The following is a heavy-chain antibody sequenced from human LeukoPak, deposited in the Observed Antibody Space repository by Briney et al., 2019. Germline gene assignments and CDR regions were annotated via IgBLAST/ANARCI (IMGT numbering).Heavy chain of an antibody. V-gene: IGHV3-20*04. CDR2: INWNGGST. Sequence: PGRSLRLSCAASRFTFSNYVMHWVRQAPGKGLEWVSGINWNGGSTGYADSVKGRFTISRDNAKNSLYLQMNSLRAEDTAVYYCARGPGGRNPNYFDYWGQGTLVTVSS. D-gene: IGHD3-10*01. CDR3: ARGPGGRNPNYFDY. CDR1: RFTFSNYV. J-gene: IGHJ4*02.